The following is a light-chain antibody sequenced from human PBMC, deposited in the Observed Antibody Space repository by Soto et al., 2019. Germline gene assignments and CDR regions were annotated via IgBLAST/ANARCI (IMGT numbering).Light chain of an antibody. CDR1: QSVNKW. V-gene: IGKV1-5*01. CDR2: DAS. CDR3: QQYNSYSRT. Sequence: DILMTQSPSTLSASVGDRVTITCRASQSVNKWLAWYQQKPGKAPKLLIFDASNLESGVPSRFSGNGSGTEFTLTITGLQADDFATYFCQQYNSYSRTFGQGTKVEIK. J-gene: IGKJ1*01.